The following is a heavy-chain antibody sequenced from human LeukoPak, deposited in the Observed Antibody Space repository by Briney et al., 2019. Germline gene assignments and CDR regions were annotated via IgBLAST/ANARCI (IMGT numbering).Heavy chain of an antibody. Sequence: ASVKVSCKASGYTLTGYYMHWVRQAPGQGLEWMGWINPNSGGTNYAQKFQGRVTMTRDTSISTAYMELSRLRSDDTAVYYCARGHGYNYAFFDYWGQGTLVTVSS. J-gene: IGHJ4*02. D-gene: IGHD5-24*01. CDR1: GYTLTGYY. V-gene: IGHV1-2*02. CDR2: INPNSGGT. CDR3: ARGHGYNYAFFDY.